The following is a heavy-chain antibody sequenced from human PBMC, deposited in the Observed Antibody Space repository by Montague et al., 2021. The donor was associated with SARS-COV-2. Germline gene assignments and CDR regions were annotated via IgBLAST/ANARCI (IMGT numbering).Heavy chain of an antibody. D-gene: IGHD1-26*01. V-gene: IGHV4-4*02. Sequence: SETLSLTCGVSGGSISDNNWWSWVRQSPETGLEWIGEISLGGHTDYNPSLKSRVAISLDKSKNQFSQTLTSVTAADTAVYYCARDIREPEVRSRGWFDPWGQGILVTVSS. CDR1: GGSISDNNW. CDR3: ARDIREPEVRSRGWFDP. CDR2: ISLGGHT. J-gene: IGHJ5*02.